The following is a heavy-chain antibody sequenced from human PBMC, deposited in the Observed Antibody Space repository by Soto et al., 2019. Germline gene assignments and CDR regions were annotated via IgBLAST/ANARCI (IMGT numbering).Heavy chain of an antibody. V-gene: IGHV3-30-3*01. CDR2: ISYDGSNK. CDR3: ARDSLEYYYDSSGSHYFDY. CDR1: GFTFSSYA. D-gene: IGHD3-22*01. J-gene: IGHJ4*02. Sequence: LRLSCAASGFTFSSYAMHWVRQAPGKGLEWVAVISYDGSNKYYADSVKGRFTISRDNSKNTLYLQMNSLRAEDTAVYYCARDSLEYYYDSSGSHYFDYWSQGTLVTVSS.